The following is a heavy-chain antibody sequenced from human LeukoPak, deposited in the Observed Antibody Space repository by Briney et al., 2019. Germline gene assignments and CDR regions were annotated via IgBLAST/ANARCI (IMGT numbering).Heavy chain of an antibody. J-gene: IGHJ4*02. CDR2: ISYDGSNK. CDR3: AKELGYSSYGY. Sequence: GRSLRLSCAASGFTFSSYAMHWVRQAPGKGLEWVAVISYDGSNKYYADSVKGRFTISRDNSKNTLYLQMNSLRAEDTAVYYCAKELGYSSYGYWGQGTLVTVSS. CDR1: GFTFSSYA. V-gene: IGHV3-30-3*01. D-gene: IGHD2-2*01.